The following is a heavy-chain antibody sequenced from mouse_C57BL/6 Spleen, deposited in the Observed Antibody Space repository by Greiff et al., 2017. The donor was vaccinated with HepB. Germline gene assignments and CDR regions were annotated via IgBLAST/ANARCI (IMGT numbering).Heavy chain of an antibody. CDR3: TREATVVATFDY. CDR1: GYTFTDYE. Sequence: QVQLKESGAEPVRPGASVTLSCKASGYTFTDYEMHWVKQTPVHGLEWIGAIDPETGGTAYNQKFKGKAILTADKSSSTAYMELRSLTSADSAVYSCTREATVVATFDYWGQGTTLTVSS. J-gene: IGHJ2*01. D-gene: IGHD1-1*01. CDR2: IDPETGGT. V-gene: IGHV1-15*01.